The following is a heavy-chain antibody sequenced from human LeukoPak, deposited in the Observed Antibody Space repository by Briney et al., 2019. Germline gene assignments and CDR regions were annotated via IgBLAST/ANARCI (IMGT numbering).Heavy chain of an antibody. CDR2: VSDWSGDT. J-gene: IGHJ6*02. Sequence: SSVKVSCKASDTFPTYGITWVRQAPGQGLEGMGWVSDWSGDTDYAQSLQGRVTMTTDTSTSTAYMELTTLRSDDTAVYYCARVWYDSGNHLYFYYGLDVWGQGTTVPVSS. D-gene: IGHD3-22*01. CDR3: ARVWYDSGNHLYFYYGLDV. V-gene: IGHV1-18*01. CDR1: DTFPTYG.